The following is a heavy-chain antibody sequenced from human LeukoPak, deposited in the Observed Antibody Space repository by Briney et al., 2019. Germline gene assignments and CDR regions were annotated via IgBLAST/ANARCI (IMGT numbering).Heavy chain of an antibody. CDR3: AKVTDSSGYIPSDY. V-gene: IGHV3-33*06. CDR1: GFTFSRHG. Sequence: GRSLRLACAASGFTFSRHGMHWVRQAPGKGLEWVAVIWYDGSNKYYADSVKGRSTISRDNSNNTLYLQMNSLRADDTAVYYCAKVTDSSGYIPSDYWGQGTLVTVSS. J-gene: IGHJ4*02. CDR2: IWYDGSNK. D-gene: IGHD3-22*01.